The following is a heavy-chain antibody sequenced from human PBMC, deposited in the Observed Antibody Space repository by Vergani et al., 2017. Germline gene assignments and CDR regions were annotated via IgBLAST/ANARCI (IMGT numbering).Heavy chain of an antibody. D-gene: IGHD5-18*01. Sequence: QVQLQQWGAGLLKPSETLSLTCAVYGGSFSGYYWSWIRQPPGKGLEWIGEINHSGSTNYNPSLKSRVTISVDTSKNQFSLKLSSLTAADTAVYYCATGPPRRDTAMVRSWYYGMDVWGQGTTVTVSS. CDR3: ATGPPRRDTAMVRSWYYGMDV. CDR2: INHSGST. CDR1: GGSFSGYY. J-gene: IGHJ6*02. V-gene: IGHV4-34*01.